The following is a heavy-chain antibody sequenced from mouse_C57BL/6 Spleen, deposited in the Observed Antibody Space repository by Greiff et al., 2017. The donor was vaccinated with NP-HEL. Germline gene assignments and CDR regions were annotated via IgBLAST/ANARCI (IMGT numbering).Heavy chain of an antibody. D-gene: IGHD2-4*01. CDR3: AREGLRNYLDY. CDR1: GYTFTDHT. J-gene: IGHJ2*01. CDR2: IYPRDGST. V-gene: IGHV1-78*01. Sequence: VKLMESDAELVKPGASVKISCKVSGYTFTDHTIHWMKQRPEQGLEWIGYIYPRDGSTKYNEKFKGKATLTVDKSSSTAYMQLNSLTSEDSAVYFCAREGLRNYLDYWGQGTTLTVSS.